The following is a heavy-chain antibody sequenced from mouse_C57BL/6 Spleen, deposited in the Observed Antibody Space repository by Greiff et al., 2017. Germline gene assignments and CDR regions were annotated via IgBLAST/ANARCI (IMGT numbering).Heavy chain of an antibody. CDR1: GYTFTDYN. CDR3: ARSPYDYVSMDY. Sequence: EVQLQQSGPELVKPGASVKMSCKASGYTFTDYNMHWVKQSHGKSLGWIGYINPNNGGTSYNQKFKGKATLTVNKSSSTAYMELRSLTSEDSAVYYCARSPYDYVSMDYWGQGTSVTVSS. D-gene: IGHD2-4*01. J-gene: IGHJ4*01. CDR2: INPNNGGT. V-gene: IGHV1-22*01.